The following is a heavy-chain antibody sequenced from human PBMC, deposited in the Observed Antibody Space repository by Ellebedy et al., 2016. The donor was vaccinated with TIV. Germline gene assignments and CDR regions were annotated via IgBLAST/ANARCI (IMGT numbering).Heavy chain of an antibody. CDR1: GFTFSSYA. V-gene: IGHV3-30*04. D-gene: IGHD2-2*01. Sequence: GESLKISXAASGFTFSSYAMHWVRQAPGKGLEWVAVISYDGSNKYYADSVKGRFTISRDNSKNTLYLQMNSLRAEDTAVYYCARAVVPAARKRNDAFDIWGQGTMVTVSS. CDR3: ARAVVPAARKRNDAFDI. CDR2: ISYDGSNK. J-gene: IGHJ3*02.